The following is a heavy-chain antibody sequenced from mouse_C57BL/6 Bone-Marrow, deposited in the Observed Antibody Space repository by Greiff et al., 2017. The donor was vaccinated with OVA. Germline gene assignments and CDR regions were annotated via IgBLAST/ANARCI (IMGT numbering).Heavy chain of an antibody. V-gene: IGHV5-17*01. CDR3: ARQDDYDWFAY. D-gene: IGHD2-4*01. Sequence: EVMLVESGGGLVKPGGSLKLSCAASGFTFSDYGLHWVRQAPEKGLEWVAYISSGSSTIYYADTVKGRFTISSDNAKNTLFLQRTSLRSEDTAMYYCARQDDYDWFAYWGQGTLVTVSA. J-gene: IGHJ3*01. CDR1: GFTFSDYG. CDR2: ISSGSSTI.